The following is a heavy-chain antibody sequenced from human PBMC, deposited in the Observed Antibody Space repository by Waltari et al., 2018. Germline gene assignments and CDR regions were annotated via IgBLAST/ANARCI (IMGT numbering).Heavy chain of an antibody. CDR3: ARKGSYYGSGTFDY. CDR2: INHSGST. V-gene: IGHV4-34*01. CDR1: GGSFSGYY. D-gene: IGHD3-10*01. Sequence: QVQLQQWGAGLLKPSETLSLTCAVYGGSFSGYYWSWIRQPPGKGLDWIGEINHSGSTNYNPSLKSRVTISVDTSKNQFSLKLSSVTAADTAVYYCARKGSYYGSGTFDYWGQGTLVTVSS. J-gene: IGHJ4*02.